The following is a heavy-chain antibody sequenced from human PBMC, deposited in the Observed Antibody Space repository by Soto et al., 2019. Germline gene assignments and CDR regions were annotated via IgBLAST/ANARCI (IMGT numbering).Heavy chain of an antibody. J-gene: IGHJ5*02. CDR3: ARDSLVGPSSQFDP. D-gene: IGHD2-8*02. V-gene: IGHV3-48*02. CDR2: ISSSSSTI. Sequence: SCAASGFTVSSYSMNWVRQDPGKGLEWVSYISSSSSTIYYADSVKGRFTISRDNAKNSLYLQMNSLRDEDTAVYYCARDSLVGPSSQFDPWGQGTLVTVSS. CDR1: GFTVSSYS.